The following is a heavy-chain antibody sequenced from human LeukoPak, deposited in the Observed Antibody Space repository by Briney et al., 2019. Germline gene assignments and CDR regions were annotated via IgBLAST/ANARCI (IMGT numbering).Heavy chain of an antibody. V-gene: IGHV3-48*03. CDR1: GFTFSSYE. CDR2: ISSSGSTI. CDR3: AKDPYGSGSYPHW. Sequence: PGGSLRLSCAASGFTFSSYEMNWVRQAPGKGLEWVSYISSSGSTIYYADSVKGRFTISRDNAKNSLYLQMNSLRAEDTALYYCAKDPYGSGSYPHWWGQGTLVTVSS. J-gene: IGHJ4*02. D-gene: IGHD3-10*01.